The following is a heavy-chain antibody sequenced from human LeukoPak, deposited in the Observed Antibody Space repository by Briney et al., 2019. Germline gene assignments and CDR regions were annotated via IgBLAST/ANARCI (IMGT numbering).Heavy chain of an antibody. Sequence: PSETLSLTCAVSGGSISSSNWWSWVRQPPGKGLEWIGEIYHSGSTNYNPSLKSRVTISVDKSKNQFSLKLSSVTAADTAVYYCARSLDARDHYNYYDSSGSYYFDYWGQGTLVTVSS. V-gene: IGHV4-4*02. CDR3: ARSLDARDHYNYYDSSGSYYFDY. J-gene: IGHJ4*02. D-gene: IGHD3-22*01. CDR1: GGSISSSNW. CDR2: IYHSGST.